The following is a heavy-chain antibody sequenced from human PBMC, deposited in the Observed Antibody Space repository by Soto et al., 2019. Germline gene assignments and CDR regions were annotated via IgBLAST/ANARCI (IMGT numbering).Heavy chain of an antibody. V-gene: IGHV3-30-3*01. CDR2: ISYDGSNK. CDR1: GFTFSSYA. J-gene: IGHJ4*02. D-gene: IGHD5-12*01. CDR3: AGADRRWLESDYFDY. Sequence: WGSLRLSCAASGFTFSSYAMHWVRQAPGKGLEWVALISYDGSNKYYADCVKGRFTISRDNSKNTLYLQMNSLRAEDTAVYYCAGADRRWLESDYFDYWGQGTLGTVSS.